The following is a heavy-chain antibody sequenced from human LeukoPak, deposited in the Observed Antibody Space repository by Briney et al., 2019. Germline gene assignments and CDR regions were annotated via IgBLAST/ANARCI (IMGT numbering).Heavy chain of an antibody. CDR1: GGSISSSSYY. D-gene: IGHD5-12*01. CDR2: IYYSGST. J-gene: IGHJ4*02. V-gene: IGHV4-39*01. Sequence: SETLSLTCTVSGGSISSSSYYWGWIRQPPGKGLEWTGSIYYSGSTYYNPSLKSRVTISVDTSKNQFSLKLSSVTAADTAVYYCARRSGYDSVDYWGQGTLVTVSS. CDR3: ARRSGYDSVDY.